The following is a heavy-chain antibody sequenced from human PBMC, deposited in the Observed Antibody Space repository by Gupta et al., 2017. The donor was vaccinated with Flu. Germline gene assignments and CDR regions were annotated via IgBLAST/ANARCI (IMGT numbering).Heavy chain of an antibody. CDR3: VRDSGQGIQLWRGALDY. CDR2: IKHDGSEK. Sequence: EMQLVESGGDLVQPGGSLRLSCAASGFRFSDYWMNWVRQAPGKGLEWVASIKHDGSEKYHVDSVTGRFTISRDNAANSLSLQMNNLRAEDTAVYYCVRDSGQGIQLWRGALDYWGQGTLVTVSS. CDR1: GFRFSDYW. D-gene: IGHD5-18*01. V-gene: IGHV3-7*01. J-gene: IGHJ4*02.